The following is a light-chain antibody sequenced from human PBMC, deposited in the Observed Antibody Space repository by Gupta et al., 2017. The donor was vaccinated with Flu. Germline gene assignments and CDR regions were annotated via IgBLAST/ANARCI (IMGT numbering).Light chain of an antibody. V-gene: IGKV3-20*01. Sequence: EIVLTQSPGTLSLSPGERATLSCRASQSVSSSYLAWYQQKPGQAPRLLIYGASSRATGIPDRFSGSGSGADFTLTISRLEPEDFAVYYCQQYGSSPQTFGQGTXVEIK. CDR2: GAS. CDR3: QQYGSSPQT. CDR1: QSVSSSY. J-gene: IGKJ1*01.